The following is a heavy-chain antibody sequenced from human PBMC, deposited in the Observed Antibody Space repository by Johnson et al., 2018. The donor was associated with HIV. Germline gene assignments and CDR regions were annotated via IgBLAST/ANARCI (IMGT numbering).Heavy chain of an antibody. CDR2: INWNSGTI. V-gene: IGHV3-48*02. CDR1: GFTFTSHG. D-gene: IGHD4-17*01. J-gene: IGHJ3*02. Sequence: VQLVESGGGVVQPGRSLRLSCAVSGFTFTSHGMHWVRQAPGKGLEWVSGINWNSGTIVYADSVKGRFTISRDNAKNSLILQMNSLRDEDTAVYYCARRTVTALFDIWGQGTLVTVSS. CDR3: ARRTVTALFDI.